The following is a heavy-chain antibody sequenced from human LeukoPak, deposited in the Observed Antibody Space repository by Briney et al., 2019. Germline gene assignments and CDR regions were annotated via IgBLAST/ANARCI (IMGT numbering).Heavy chain of an antibody. CDR1: GGTFSSYA. CDR3: ARDLAGGTIFGVVITGDWFDP. V-gene: IGHV1-69*04. D-gene: IGHD3-3*01. CDR2: IIPILGIA. J-gene: IGHJ5*02. Sequence: GASVKVSCKASGGTFSSYAISWVRQAPGQGLEWMGRIIPILGIANYAQKFQGRVTITADKSTSTAYMGLSSLRSEDTAVYYCARDLAGGTIFGVVITGDWFDPWGQGTLVTVSS.